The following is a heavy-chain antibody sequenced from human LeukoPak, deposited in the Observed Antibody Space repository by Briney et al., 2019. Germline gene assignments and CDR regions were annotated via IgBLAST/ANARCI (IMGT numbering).Heavy chain of an antibody. CDR2: ISSGSGSSI. CDR1: GXTFSSYS. Sequence: AGGSLRLSCAASGXTFSSYSMNWVRQAPGKGLEWVSYISSGSGSSIYYADSVKGRFSISRDNAKNSLYLQMNSLRDEDTAVYHCVRDYSWAFDIWGQGAMVTVSS. V-gene: IGHV3-48*02. CDR3: VRDYSWAFDI. J-gene: IGHJ3*02. D-gene: IGHD2-15*01.